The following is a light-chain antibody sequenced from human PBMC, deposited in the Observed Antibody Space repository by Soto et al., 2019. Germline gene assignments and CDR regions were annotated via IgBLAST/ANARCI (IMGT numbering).Light chain of an antibody. CDR1: QSVSSD. CDR2: GAS. J-gene: IGKJ1*01. CDR3: QQYNNWRT. V-gene: IGKV3-15*01. Sequence: EIVMTQSPATLSVSPGERATLSCRASQSVSSDLAWYQQKPGQAPRLLIHGASTRATGVPARFSGSGSGTEFTLTISSLQSEDLAIYYCQQYNNWRTFGQGTRWISN.